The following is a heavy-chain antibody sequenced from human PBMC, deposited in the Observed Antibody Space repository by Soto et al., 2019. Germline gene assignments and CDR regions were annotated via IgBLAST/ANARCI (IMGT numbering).Heavy chain of an antibody. J-gene: IGHJ4*02. CDR3: VRADGITMVRGVIITDYYFDY. D-gene: IGHD3-10*01. Sequence: QVQLVQSGAEVKKPGSSVKVSCKASGGTFSSYTISWVRQAPGQGLEWMGRIIPILGIANYAQKFQGRVTITADKSTSTAYMELSSLRSEDTAVYYCVRADGITMVRGVIITDYYFDYWGQGTLVTVSS. CDR2: IIPILGIA. CDR1: GGTFSSYT. V-gene: IGHV1-69*02.